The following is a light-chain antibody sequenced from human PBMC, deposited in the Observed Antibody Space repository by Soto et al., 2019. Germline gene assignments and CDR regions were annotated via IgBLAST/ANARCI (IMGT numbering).Light chain of an antibody. CDR3: CSYAGSYTSYV. V-gene: IGLV2-11*01. CDR1: SSDVGGYNY. CDR2: DVS. J-gene: IGLJ1*01. Sequence: QSALTQPRSVSGSPGQSVTISCTGTSSDVGGYNYVSWYQQHPGKAPKLMIYDVSKRPSGVPDRFSGSKSGNTASLTISGLQAEDEAAYYCCSYAGSYTSYVFGTGTKVTVL.